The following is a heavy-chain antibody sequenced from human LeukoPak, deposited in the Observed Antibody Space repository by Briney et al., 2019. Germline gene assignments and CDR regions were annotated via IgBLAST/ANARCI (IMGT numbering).Heavy chain of an antibody. Sequence: PSETLSLTCTVSGGSISGSSYYWGWIRQPPGKGLEWIGNIYYSGSTYYNPSLKSRVTMSVDTSKNQFSLKLSSVTAADAAVYYCARVHGATLFDYWGQGTLVTVSS. CDR1: GGSISGSSYY. J-gene: IGHJ4*02. D-gene: IGHD1-26*01. V-gene: IGHV4-39*07. CDR2: IYYSGST. CDR3: ARVHGATLFDY.